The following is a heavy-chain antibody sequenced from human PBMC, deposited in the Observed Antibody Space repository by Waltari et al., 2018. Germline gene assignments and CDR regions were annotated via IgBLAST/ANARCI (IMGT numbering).Heavy chain of an antibody. CDR2: IRSKAYGGTT. V-gene: IGHV3-49*04. Sequence: EVQLVESGGGLVQPGRSLRLSCTASGFTFGDYAMSWVRQAPGKGLEWVGFIRSKAYGGTTEYAASVKGRFTISRDDSKSIAYLQMNSLKTEDTAVYYCTRGPLFEPPGAWVRFDPWGQGTLVTVSS. D-gene: IGHD3-10*01. CDR1: GFTFGDYA. J-gene: IGHJ5*02. CDR3: TRGPLFEPPGAWVRFDP.